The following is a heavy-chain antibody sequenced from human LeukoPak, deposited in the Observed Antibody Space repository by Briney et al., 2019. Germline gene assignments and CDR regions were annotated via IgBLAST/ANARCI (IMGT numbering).Heavy chain of an antibody. CDR3: ATLHGRSSGYADFDY. CDR1: GGTFSSYA. Sequence: GASVKVSCKASGGTFSSYAISWVRQAPGQGLEWMGGIIPIFGTANYAQKFQGRVTITADESTSTAYMELSSLRSEDTAVYYCATLHGRSSGYADFDYWGQGTLVTVSS. V-gene: IGHV1-69*13. CDR2: IIPIFGTA. D-gene: IGHD3-22*01. J-gene: IGHJ4*02.